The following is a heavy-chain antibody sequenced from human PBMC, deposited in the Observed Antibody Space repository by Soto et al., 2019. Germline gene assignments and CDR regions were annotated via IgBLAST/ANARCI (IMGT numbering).Heavy chain of an antibody. D-gene: IGHD3-22*01. J-gene: IGHJ4*02. V-gene: IGHV1-3*01. CDR1: GYTFTSYA. Sequence: ASVKVSCKASGYTFTSYAMHWVRQAPGQRLEWMGWINAGNGNTKYSQKFQGRVTITRDTSASTAYMELSSLRSEDTAVYYCARDSFLYYDSSGYYTPGYWGQGTLVTVSS. CDR3: ARDSFLYYDSSGYYTPGY. CDR2: INAGNGNT.